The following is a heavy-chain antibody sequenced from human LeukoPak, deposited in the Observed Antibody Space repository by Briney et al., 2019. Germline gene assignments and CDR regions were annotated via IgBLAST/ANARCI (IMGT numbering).Heavy chain of an antibody. V-gene: IGHV3-43*02. J-gene: IGHJ5*02. CDR1: GFTFDDYA. CDR3: AKDNLGGSGWSSRLTNWFDP. Sequence: GGSLRLSCAASGFTFDDYAMHWVRQAPGKGLEWVSLISGDGGSTYYADSVKGRFTISRDNSKNSLYLQMNSLRTEDTALYYCAKDNLGGSGWSSRLTNWFDPWGQGTLVTVSS. CDR2: ISGDGGST. D-gene: IGHD6-13*01.